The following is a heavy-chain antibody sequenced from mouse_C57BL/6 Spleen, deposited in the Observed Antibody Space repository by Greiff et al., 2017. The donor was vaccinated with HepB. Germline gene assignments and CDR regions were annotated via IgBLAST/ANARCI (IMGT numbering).Heavy chain of an antibody. D-gene: IGHD2-3*01. Sequence: QVQLQQPGAELVRPGSSVKLSCKASGYTFTSYWMHWVKQRPIQGLEWIGNIYPSDSETHYNQKFKDKATLTVDKSSSTAYMQLSSLTSEDSAVYYCARERNYDGYFFDYWGQGTTLTVSS. CDR3: ARERNYDGYFFDY. J-gene: IGHJ2*01. V-gene: IGHV1-52*01. CDR1: GYTFTSYW. CDR2: IYPSDSET.